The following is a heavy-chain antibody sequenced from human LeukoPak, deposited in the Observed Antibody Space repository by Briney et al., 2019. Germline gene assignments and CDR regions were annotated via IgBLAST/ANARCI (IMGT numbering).Heavy chain of an antibody. V-gene: IGHV4-59*12. J-gene: IGHJ6*03. CDR2: IYYSGST. Sequence: SETLSFTCTVSGGSISSYYWSWIRQPPGKGLEWIGYIYYSGSTYCNPSLKSRVTISIDTSKNQFSLKLSSVTAADTAVYYCARIRTGSGWAYYYYYMDVWGKGTTVTVSS. CDR3: ARIRTGSGWAYYYYYMDV. CDR1: GGSISSYY. D-gene: IGHD6-19*01.